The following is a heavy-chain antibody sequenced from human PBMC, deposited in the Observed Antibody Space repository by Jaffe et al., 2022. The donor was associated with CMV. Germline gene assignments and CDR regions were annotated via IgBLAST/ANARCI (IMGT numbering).Heavy chain of an antibody. D-gene: IGHD4-17*01. CDR2: IYYSGST. Sequence: QLQLQESGPGLVKPSETLSLTCTVSGGSISSSSYYWGWIRQPPGKGLEWIGSIYYSGSTYYNPSLKSRVTISVDTSKNQFSLKLSSVTAADTAVYYCASLFSGYGDPPGSDYWGQGTLVTVSS. V-gene: IGHV4-39*01. J-gene: IGHJ4*02. CDR3: ASLFSGYGDPPGSDY. CDR1: GGSISSSSYY.